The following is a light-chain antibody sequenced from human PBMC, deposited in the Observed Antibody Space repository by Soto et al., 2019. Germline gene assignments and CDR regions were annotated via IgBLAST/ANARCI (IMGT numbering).Light chain of an antibody. CDR2: WSS. CDR3: QQYMAAPT. V-gene: IGKV4-1*01. Sequence: DIVMTQSPDSLAVSLGERATFNCKSSQSVLSSSNNRNYVAWYQQKPGQSPKLLLSWSSSRESGVPDRFSGSGSGTDFTLTISSLQAEDVAVYSCQQYMAAPTFGQGTKLEIK. CDR1: QSVLSSSNNRNY. J-gene: IGKJ2*01.